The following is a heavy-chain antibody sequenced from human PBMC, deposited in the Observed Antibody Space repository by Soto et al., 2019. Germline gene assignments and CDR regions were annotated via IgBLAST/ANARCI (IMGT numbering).Heavy chain of an antibody. Sequence: SVKVSCKASGYTFTYRYLHWVRQAPGQALEWMGLITPFNGNTNYAQKFQDRVTITRDRSMSTAYMELSSLRSEDTAMYYCARSNYYGSGSYYGRSAMDPWGQGTTVTVSS. CDR2: ITPFNGNT. D-gene: IGHD3-10*01. V-gene: IGHV1-45*02. CDR1: GYTFTYRY. J-gene: IGHJ6*02. CDR3: ARSNYYGSGSYYGRSAMDP.